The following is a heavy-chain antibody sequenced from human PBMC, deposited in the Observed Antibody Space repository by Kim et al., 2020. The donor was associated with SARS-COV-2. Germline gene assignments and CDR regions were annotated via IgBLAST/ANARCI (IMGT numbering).Heavy chain of an antibody. V-gene: IGHV3-11*06. J-gene: IGHJ6*03. CDR3: ARRPYCSGGSCYSKSYYMDV. Sequence: RFTISRDNAKNSLYLQMNSLRAEDTAVYYCARRPYCSGGSCYSKSYYMDVWGKGTTVTVSS. D-gene: IGHD2-15*01.